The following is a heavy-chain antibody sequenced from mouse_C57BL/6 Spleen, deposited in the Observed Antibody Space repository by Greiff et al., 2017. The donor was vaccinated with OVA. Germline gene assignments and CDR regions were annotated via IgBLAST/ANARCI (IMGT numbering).Heavy chain of an antibody. V-gene: IGHV5-17*01. D-gene: IGHD4-1*01. CDR1: GFTFSDYG. CDR3: ARGTGKSCAMDY. Sequence: EVKLVESGGGLVKPGGSLKLSCAASGFTFSDYGMHWVRQAPEKGLEWVAYISRGSSTIYYADNVKGRFTITRDNSNNTLFLQRTSLRSEDTAVYYCARGTGKSCAMDYWGQGTSVTVS. CDR2: ISRGSSTI. J-gene: IGHJ4*01.